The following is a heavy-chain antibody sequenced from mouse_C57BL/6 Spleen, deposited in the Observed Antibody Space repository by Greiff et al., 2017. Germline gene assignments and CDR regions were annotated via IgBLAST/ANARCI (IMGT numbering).Heavy chain of an antibody. CDR3: AGSSYRYFDV. CDR2: IHPNSGST. J-gene: IGHJ1*03. D-gene: IGHD1-1*01. V-gene: IGHV1-64*01. CDR1: GYTFTSYW. Sequence: QVQLQQPGAELVKPGASVKLSCKASGYTFTSYWMHWVKQRPGQGLEWIGMIHPNSGSTNYNEKFKSKATLTVDKSSSTAYMQLSSLTSEDAAVYYCAGSSYRYFDVWGTGTTVTVSS.